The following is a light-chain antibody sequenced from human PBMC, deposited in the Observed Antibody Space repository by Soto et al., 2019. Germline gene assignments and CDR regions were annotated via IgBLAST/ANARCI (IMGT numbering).Light chain of an antibody. V-gene: IGKV3-15*01. J-gene: IGKJ4*01. CDR2: GAA. CDR1: QSVSSN. Sequence: ENEMTQYPATLSVSQGERATLSCRASQSVSSNLAWYQQKPGQAPRLLIYGAATRATCIPARFSGSGSGTEFTLTISSLQYDDFALYYRQQYNNWPTFGRGTKVDI. CDR3: QQYNNWPT.